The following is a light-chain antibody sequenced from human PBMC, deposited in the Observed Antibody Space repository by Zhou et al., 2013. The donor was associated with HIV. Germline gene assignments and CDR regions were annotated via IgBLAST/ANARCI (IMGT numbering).Light chain of an antibody. J-gene: IGKJ3*01. Sequence: DIQMTQSPSTLPASIGDRVIITCRASQSISNWLAWYQQKPGKAPKLLIYKASSLEGGVPSRFSGSGSGTEFTLTISSLQPDDFATYYCQQYNAYSSFGPGTKVD. CDR3: QQYNAYSS. CDR1: QSISNW. CDR2: KAS. V-gene: IGKV1-5*03.